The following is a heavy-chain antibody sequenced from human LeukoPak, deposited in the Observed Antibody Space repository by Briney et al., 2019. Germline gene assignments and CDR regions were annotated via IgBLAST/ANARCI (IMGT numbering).Heavy chain of an antibody. D-gene: IGHD2/OR15-2a*01. CDR3: ARDLSRENYGMDV. CDR2: IYHSGST. Sequence: PSETLSLTCAVSGGPISNSNWWNWVRQPPGKGLEWIGEIYHSGSTNYNPSLKSRVTISVDKSKNQFSLKLSSVTAADTALYYCARDLSRENYGMDVWGQGTTVTVSS. J-gene: IGHJ6*02. CDR1: GGPISNSNW. V-gene: IGHV4-4*02.